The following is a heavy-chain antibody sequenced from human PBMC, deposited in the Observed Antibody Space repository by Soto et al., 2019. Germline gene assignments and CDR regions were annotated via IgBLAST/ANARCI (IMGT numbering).Heavy chain of an antibody. CDR3: ARFPPELELRMKRYYYYYGMDV. CDR1: GYTFTGYY. Sequence: ASVKVSCKASGYTFTGYYMHWVRQAPGQGLEWMGWINPNSGGTNYAQKFQGRVTMTRDTSISTAYMELSRLRSDDTAVYYCARFPPELELRMKRYYYYYGMDVWGQGTTGTVSS. V-gene: IGHV1-2*02. J-gene: IGHJ6*02. D-gene: IGHD1-7*01. CDR2: INPNSGGT.